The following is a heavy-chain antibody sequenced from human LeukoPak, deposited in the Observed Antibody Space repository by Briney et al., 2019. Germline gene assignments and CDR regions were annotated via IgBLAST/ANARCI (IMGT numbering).Heavy chain of an antibody. D-gene: IGHD6-13*01. J-gene: IGHJ4*02. Sequence: GASVKVSCKASGYTFSAYYMHWVRQAPGQGLEWMGWINPNSGGTKYAQKFQGRVTLTRDTSISTAYMELRRLRSDDTAVYHCARSIAEAEPASDSWGQGTLVTVSS. V-gene: IGHV1-2*02. CDR2: INPNSGGT. CDR1: GYTFSAYY. CDR3: ARSIAEAEPASDS.